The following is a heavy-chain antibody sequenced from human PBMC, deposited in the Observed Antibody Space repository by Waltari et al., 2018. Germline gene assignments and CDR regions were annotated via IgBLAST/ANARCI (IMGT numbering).Heavy chain of an antibody. CDR1: GYTFTSYY. CDR2: INPSGGST. J-gene: IGHJ4*02. Sequence: QVQLVQSGAEVKKPGASVKVSCKASGYTFTSYYMHWVRQAPGQGLEWMGIINPSGGSTSYAQKFQGRGTMTRDTSTSTVYRELSSLRSEDTAVYYCAREGGSYCSGGSSFDYWGRGTLVTVSS. D-gene: IGHD2-15*01. CDR3: AREGGSYCSGGSSFDY. V-gene: IGHV1-46*01.